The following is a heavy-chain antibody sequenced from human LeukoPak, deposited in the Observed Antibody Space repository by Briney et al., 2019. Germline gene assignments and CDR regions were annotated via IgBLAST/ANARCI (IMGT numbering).Heavy chain of an antibody. Sequence: SETLSLTCTVSGGSISSGSYYWSWIRQPAGKGLEWIGRIYTSGSTNYNPSLKSRVTISVDTSKNQFSLKLSSVTAADTAVYYCARGGYVDYVNYYYYMDVWGKGTTVTVSS. CDR2: IYTSGST. V-gene: IGHV4-61*02. J-gene: IGHJ6*03. D-gene: IGHD4-17*01. CDR1: GGSISSGSYY. CDR3: ARGGYVDYVNYYYYMDV.